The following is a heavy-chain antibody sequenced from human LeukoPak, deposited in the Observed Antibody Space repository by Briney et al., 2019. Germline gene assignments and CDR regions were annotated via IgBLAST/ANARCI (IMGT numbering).Heavy chain of an antibody. CDR2: ISAYNGNT. CDR1: GYTFTSYG. Sequence: ASVKVSCKASGYTFTSYGISWVRQAPGQGLEWMGWISAYNGNTNYAQKLQGRVTMTTDTSTSTAYMELRSLRSDDTAVYYCASSIAAPLYFDYWGQGTLVTASS. V-gene: IGHV1-18*01. J-gene: IGHJ4*02. CDR3: ASSIAAPLYFDY. D-gene: IGHD6-13*01.